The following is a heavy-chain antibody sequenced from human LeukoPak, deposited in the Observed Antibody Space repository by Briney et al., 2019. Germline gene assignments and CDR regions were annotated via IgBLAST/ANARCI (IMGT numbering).Heavy chain of an antibody. CDR2: IDPSSGST. CDR3: ARDLGLRGVTNWFDP. J-gene: IGHJ5*02. CDR1: GYTFTSYG. V-gene: IGHV1-46*04. Sequence: ASVKVSCKASGYTFTSYGISWVRQAPGQGLEWMGIIDPSSGSTGYAQKLQGRVTMTRDTSTSTVYMELSSLRSEDTAVYYCARDLGLRGVTNWFDPWGQGTLVTVSS. D-gene: IGHD3-10*01.